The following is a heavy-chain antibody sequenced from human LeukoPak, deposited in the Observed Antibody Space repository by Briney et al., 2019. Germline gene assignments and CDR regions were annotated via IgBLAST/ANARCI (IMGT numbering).Heavy chain of an antibody. J-gene: IGHJ3*02. D-gene: IGHD3-16*01. CDR2: IIPIFGTA. Sequence: SVKVSCKASGGTFSSYAISWVRQAPGQGLEWMGGIIPIFGTANYAQKFQGRVTITADESTSTAYMELSSLRSEDTAVYYCARGELGTGAFDIWGQGTMVTVSS. CDR3: ARGELGTGAFDI. V-gene: IGHV1-69*13. CDR1: GGTFSSYA.